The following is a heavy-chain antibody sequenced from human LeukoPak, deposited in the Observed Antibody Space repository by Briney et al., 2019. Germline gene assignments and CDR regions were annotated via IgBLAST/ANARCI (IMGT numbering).Heavy chain of an antibody. CDR2: IYYSGST. D-gene: IGHD3-3*01. Sequence: SETLSLTCTVSGGSISSYYWSWIRQPPGKGLEWIGYIYYSGSTNYNPSLKSRVTMSLDTSKNQFSLKLTSVTAADTAVYYCARSDFWSGYYPHFDYWGQGTLVTVSS. J-gene: IGHJ4*02. CDR1: GGSISSYY. CDR3: ARSDFWSGYYPHFDY. V-gene: IGHV4-59*12.